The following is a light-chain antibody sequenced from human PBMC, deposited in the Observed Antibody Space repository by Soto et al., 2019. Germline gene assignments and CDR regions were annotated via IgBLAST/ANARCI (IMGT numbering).Light chain of an antibody. V-gene: IGKV4-1*01. CDR3: QQYYSTPA. CDR2: WAS. J-gene: IGKJ1*01. Sequence: DIVMTQSPDSLAVSLGERATINCKSSQSVLYSSNNKNYLAWYQQKPGQHPKLLIYWASTRESGVPDRFSGSGSGTDFTLTISSLQAEDVAVYYCQQYYSTPAFGQGTNVDIK. CDR1: QSVLYSSNNKNY.